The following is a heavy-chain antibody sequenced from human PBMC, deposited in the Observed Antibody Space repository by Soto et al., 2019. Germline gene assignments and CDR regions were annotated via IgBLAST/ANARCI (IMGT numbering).Heavy chain of an antibody. CDR2: TTSDGARI. Sequence: QVQLVESGGGVVQPGRSLRLSCAASGFAFSTYGMHWVRQAPGKGLEWVAVTTSDGARINYADSVKGRFTISRDNSRTTLYLQMNSLRIDDTAVYYCARKNPGRGWELPDYWGQGTLVTVSS. J-gene: IGHJ4*02. D-gene: IGHD1-26*01. V-gene: IGHV3-30*03. CDR3: ARKNPGRGWELPDY. CDR1: GFAFSTYG.